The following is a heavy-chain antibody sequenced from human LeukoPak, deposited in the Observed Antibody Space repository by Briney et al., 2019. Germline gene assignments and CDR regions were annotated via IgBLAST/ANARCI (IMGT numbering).Heavy chain of an antibody. Sequence: SVKVSCKASGYTFTSYGISWVRQAPGQGLEWMGWIIPILGIAIYAQKFQGRVTMTEDTSTDTAYMELSSLRSEDTAVYYCATAPPGYDFWSGYYTRGLDYWGQGTLVTVSS. CDR3: ATAPPGYDFWSGYYTRGLDY. CDR2: IIPILGIA. V-gene: IGHV1-69*10. J-gene: IGHJ4*02. CDR1: GYTFTSYG. D-gene: IGHD3-3*01.